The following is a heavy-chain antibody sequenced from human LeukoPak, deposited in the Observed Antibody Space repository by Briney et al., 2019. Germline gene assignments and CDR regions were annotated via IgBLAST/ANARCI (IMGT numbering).Heavy chain of an antibody. CDR1: GGTFSSYA. CDR2: IIPIFGTA. CDR3: ATDSGSYKNWFDP. D-gene: IGHD1-26*01. V-gene: IGHV1-69*13. J-gene: IGHJ5*02. Sequence: ASVKVSCKASGGTFSSYAISWVRQAPGQGLEWMGGIIPIFGTANYAQKFRGRVTITADESTSTAYMELSGLRSEDTAVYYCATDSGSYKNWFDPWGQGTLVTVSS.